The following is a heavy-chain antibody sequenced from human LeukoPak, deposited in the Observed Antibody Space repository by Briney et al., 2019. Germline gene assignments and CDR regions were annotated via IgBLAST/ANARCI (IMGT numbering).Heavy chain of an antibody. CDR2: ISSSSSYI. D-gene: IGHD5-18*01. V-gene: IGHV3-21*01. Sequence: SGGSLRLSCAASGFTLSSYSMNWVRQAPGKGLEWVSSISSSSSYIYYADSVKGRFTISRDNAKNSLYLQMNSLRGEDTAVYYCARDREQLWPTFDNWGQGTLVTVSS. CDR3: ARDREQLWPTFDN. CDR1: GFTLSSYS. J-gene: IGHJ4*02.